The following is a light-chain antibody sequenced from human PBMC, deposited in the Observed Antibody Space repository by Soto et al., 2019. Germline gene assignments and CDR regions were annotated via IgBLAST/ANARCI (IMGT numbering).Light chain of an antibody. V-gene: IGLV2-11*01. CDR2: DVT. CDR1: STDVGGYKY. CDR3: CSYAGSYRV. Sequence: QSALTQPRSVSGSPGQSVTISCTGTSTDVGGYKYVSWYQHHPGKAPKLMIYDVTKRPSGVPDRFSGSKSGNTASLTISGLQAEDEADYYCCSYAGSYRVFGTGTKVTVL. J-gene: IGLJ1*01.